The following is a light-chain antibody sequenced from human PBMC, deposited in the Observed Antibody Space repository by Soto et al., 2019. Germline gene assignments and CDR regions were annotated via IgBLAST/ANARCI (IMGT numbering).Light chain of an antibody. CDR1: SSDVGSYNL. CDR2: EGS. CDR3: CSYAGSYV. Sequence: QSVLTQPASVSGSPGHSITISCTGTSSDVGSYNLVSWYQQHPGKAPKLMIYEGSKRPSGVSNRFSGSKSGNTASLTISRLQAEDEADYYCCSYAGSYVFGTGTKVTVL. J-gene: IGLJ1*01. V-gene: IGLV2-23*01.